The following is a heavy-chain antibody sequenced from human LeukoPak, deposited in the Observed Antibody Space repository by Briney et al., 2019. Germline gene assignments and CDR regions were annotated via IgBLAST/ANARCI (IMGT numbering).Heavy chain of an antibody. D-gene: IGHD3-9*01. V-gene: IGHV3-9*01. CDR1: GFTFDDYA. CDR2: ISWNSGSI. Sequence: GRSLRLSCAASGFTFDDYATHWVRQAPGKGLEWVSGISWNSGSIGYADSVKGRFTISRDNAKNSLYLQMNSLRAEDTALYYRAKDQYYDILTGPFDYWGQGTLVTVSS. CDR3: AKDQYYDILTGPFDY. J-gene: IGHJ4*02.